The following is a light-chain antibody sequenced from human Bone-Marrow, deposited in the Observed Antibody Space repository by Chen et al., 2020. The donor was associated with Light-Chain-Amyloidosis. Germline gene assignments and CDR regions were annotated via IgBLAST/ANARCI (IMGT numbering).Light chain of an antibody. CDR2: EVS. J-gene: IGKJ2*01. Sequence: DILMAQTPLSLSVTPGQPASISCKSSQSLLHSDGKTYLFWYLHKSGQSPQLLIYEVSHRFSGVPDRFSGSGSGTDFTLKISWVEAEDVGVYYCMQTMHRPYTFGQGTKLEIK. V-gene: IGKV2D-29*02. CDR1: QSLLHSDGKTY. CDR3: MQTMHRPYT.